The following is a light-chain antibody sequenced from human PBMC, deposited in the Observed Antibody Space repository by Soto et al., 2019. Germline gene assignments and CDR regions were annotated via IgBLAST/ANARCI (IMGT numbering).Light chain of an antibody. CDR1: QSVSSN. J-gene: IGKJ1*01. CDR2: AES. CDR3: QQYGSSPRT. V-gene: IGKV3-20*01. Sequence: EIVLTQSPATLAVSPGERATLSCRASQSVSSNLAWYQQKPGRAPRILIYAESSRATGIPARFSGSGSGTDFTLTISRLEPEDFAVYYCQQYGSSPRTCGQGTKVDIK.